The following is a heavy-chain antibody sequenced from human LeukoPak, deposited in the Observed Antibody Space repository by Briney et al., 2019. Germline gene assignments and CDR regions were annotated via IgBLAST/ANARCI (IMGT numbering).Heavy chain of an antibody. CDR1: GFTFSSYA. Sequence: GGSLRLSCAASGFTFSSYAMHWVRQAPGKGLEWVAVISYDGSNKYYADSVKGRFTISRDNSINTLYLQMNSLRAEDTAVYFCARGRPYDGSTYYGGIYFDYWGQGTLVTVSS. V-gene: IGHV3-30-3*01. J-gene: IGHJ4*02. D-gene: IGHD3-22*01. CDR2: ISYDGSNK. CDR3: ARGRPYDGSTYYGGIYFDY.